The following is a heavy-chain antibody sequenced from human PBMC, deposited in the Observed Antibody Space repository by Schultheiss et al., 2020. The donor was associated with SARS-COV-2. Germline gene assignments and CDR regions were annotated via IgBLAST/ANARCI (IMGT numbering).Heavy chain of an antibody. Sequence: SQTLSLTCAVYGGSFSGYYWSWIRQPPGKGLEWIGEINHSGSTNYNPSLKSRVTISVDTSKNQFSLKLSSVTAADTAVYYCAKMQQLRWTPFGPWGQGTLVTVSS. D-gene: IGHD4-23*01. J-gene: IGHJ5*02. CDR1: GGSFSGYY. V-gene: IGHV4-34*01. CDR3: AKMQQLRWTPFGP. CDR2: INHSGST.